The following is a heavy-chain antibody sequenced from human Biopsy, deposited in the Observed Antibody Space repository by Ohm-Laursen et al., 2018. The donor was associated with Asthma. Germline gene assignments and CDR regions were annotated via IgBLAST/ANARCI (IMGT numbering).Heavy chain of an antibody. V-gene: IGHV4-34*01. Sequence: GTLSLTCDVYPGSFSGSFWTWIRQSPGKGLEWIGETNERGVTNNNPSLKSRVIISIDTYWNRVSLKLTSVTAAVTAVYYCARGPELDVWGQGTTVTVSS. CDR3: ARGPELDV. CDR2: TNERGVT. J-gene: IGHJ6*02. CDR1: PGSFSGSF.